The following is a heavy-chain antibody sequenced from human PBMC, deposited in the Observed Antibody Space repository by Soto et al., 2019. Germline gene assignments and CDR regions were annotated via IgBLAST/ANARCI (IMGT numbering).Heavy chain of an antibody. CDR3: ARYCSGGSCYSSHFDY. Sequence: QLQLQESGSGLVKPSQTLSLTCAVSGDSISSGGYSWTWIRQPPGKGLEWIGHIYYSGSTYYNPSLKSRVTISVDTSKNQFSLKLSSVTAADTAVYYCARYCSGGSCYSSHFDYWGQGTLVTVSS. D-gene: IGHD2-15*01. V-gene: IGHV4-30-2*05. CDR1: GDSISSGGYS. CDR2: IYYSGST. J-gene: IGHJ4*02.